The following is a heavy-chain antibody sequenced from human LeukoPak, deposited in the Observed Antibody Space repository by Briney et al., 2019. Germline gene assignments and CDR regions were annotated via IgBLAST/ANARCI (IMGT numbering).Heavy chain of an antibody. CDR2: IYYTGST. J-gene: IGHJ4*02. CDR3: ARRGGSGRAFDY. Sequence: SETLSLTCSVSGASISGGTYYWGWIRQPPGKGLEWIGSIYYTGSTYDNLSLKSRVTISVDTSKNQSSLKLSSVTAADAAVYYCARRGGSGRAFDYWGQGTLVTVSS. CDR1: GASISGGTYY. V-gene: IGHV4-39*01. D-gene: IGHD1-26*01.